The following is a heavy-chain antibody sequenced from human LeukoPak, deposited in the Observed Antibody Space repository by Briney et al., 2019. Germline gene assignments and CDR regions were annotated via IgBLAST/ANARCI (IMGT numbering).Heavy chain of an antibody. J-gene: IGHJ4*02. V-gene: IGHV3-21*01. Sequence: GGSLRLSCAASGFTFSSYSMNWVRQAPGKGLEWGSSISSSSSYIYYADSVKGRFTISRDNAKNSLYLQMHSLRAEDTAVYYCAREQQLVPFDYWGQGTLVTVSS. CDR3: AREQQLVPFDY. CDR1: GFTFSSYS. CDR2: ISSSSSYI. D-gene: IGHD6-6*01.